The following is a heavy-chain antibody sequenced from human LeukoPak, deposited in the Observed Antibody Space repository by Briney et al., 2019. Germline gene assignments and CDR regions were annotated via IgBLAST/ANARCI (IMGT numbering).Heavy chain of an antibody. CDR2: IESDGGRT. J-gene: IGHJ3*01. CDR1: GFTFSHYW. CDR3: ARDAQTTVVTPPSV. V-gene: IGHV3-74*01. Sequence: GGSLRLSCAASGFTFSHYWMHWVRQAPGKGLVWVSRIESDGGRTDYADSLKGRFTISRDNAKNTLYLEMNSLRAEDTAVYYCARDAQTTVVTPPSVWGQGTMVTVS. D-gene: IGHD4-23*01.